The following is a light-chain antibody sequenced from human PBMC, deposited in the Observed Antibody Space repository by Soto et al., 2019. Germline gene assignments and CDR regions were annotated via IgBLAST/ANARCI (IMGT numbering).Light chain of an antibody. J-gene: IGLJ1*01. CDR3: SSYTTTSTYV. V-gene: IGLV2-18*02. Sequence: QSVLLQPPSVSGSPGQAVTISCTGTSSDVGSYDYVSWYQQHPGTAPKLMIYTVNNRPSGVPDRFSGSKSGNTASLTISGLQAEDEADYYCSSYTTTSTYVFGTGTKVTVL. CDR2: TVN. CDR1: SSDVGSYDY.